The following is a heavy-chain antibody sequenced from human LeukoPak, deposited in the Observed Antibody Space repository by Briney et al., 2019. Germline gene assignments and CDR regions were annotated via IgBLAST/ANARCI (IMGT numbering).Heavy chain of an antibody. J-gene: IGHJ4*02. CDR3: VGADYDILTGYYIDY. Sequence: GGSLRLSCAASGFTFSSFEMHGVRQAPGKGLEWVSYISSSGDTLYYANSMKGRFTTSRDNAKNSLYLQMNSLRAEDTAVYYCVGADYDILTGYYIDYWGQGTLVTVSS. CDR1: GFTFSSFE. CDR2: ISSSGDTL. D-gene: IGHD3-9*01. V-gene: IGHV3-48*03.